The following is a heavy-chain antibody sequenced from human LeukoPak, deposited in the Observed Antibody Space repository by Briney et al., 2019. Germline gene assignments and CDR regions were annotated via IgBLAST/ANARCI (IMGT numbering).Heavy chain of an antibody. CDR3: ARRFGY. J-gene: IGHJ4*02. CDR1: GFTFSDYE. CDR2: IGSSGTTI. Sequence: PGGSLRLSCAASGFTFSDYEMNWVRQAPGKGLEWVSNIGSSGTTIYYADSVKGRFTISGDNAKNSLYLQMNSLRVDDTGVYYCARRFGYWGQGTLVTVSS. V-gene: IGHV3-48*03.